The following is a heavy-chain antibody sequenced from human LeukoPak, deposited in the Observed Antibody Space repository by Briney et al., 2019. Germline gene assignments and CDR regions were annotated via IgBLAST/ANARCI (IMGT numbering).Heavy chain of an antibody. J-gene: IGHJ4*02. Sequence: SETLSLTCTVSGGCISSYYWSWIRQPPGKGLEWIGYIYYSGSTNYNPSLKSRVTISVDTSKNRFSLRLSSVTAADTAVYYCARGDHYGDFDYWGQGTLVTVSS. CDR1: GGCISSYY. CDR3: ARGDHYGDFDY. D-gene: IGHD4-17*01. V-gene: IGHV4-59*01. CDR2: IYYSGST.